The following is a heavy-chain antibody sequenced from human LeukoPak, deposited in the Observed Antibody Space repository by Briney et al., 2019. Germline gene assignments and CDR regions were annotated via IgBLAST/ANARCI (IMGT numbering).Heavy chain of an antibody. CDR2: IYYSGSI. D-gene: IGHD6-13*01. CDR3: ARGGGIAAAPEENWFDP. J-gene: IGHJ5*02. Sequence: PSETLSLTCTVSGGSIGHHYWSWIRQPPGKGLEWVGYIYYSGSINYNPSLNRRVTVSVDTSKNQFSLKLRSVTAADTAVYYCARGGGIAAAPEENWFDPWGQGTLVTVSS. V-gene: IGHV4-59*11. CDR1: GGSIGHHY.